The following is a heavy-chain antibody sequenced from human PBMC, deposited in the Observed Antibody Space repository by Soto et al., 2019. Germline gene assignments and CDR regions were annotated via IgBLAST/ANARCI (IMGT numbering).Heavy chain of an antibody. V-gene: IGHV3-23*01. Sequence: PGGSLRLSCAASGFTFSSYAMSWVRQAPGKGLEWVSAISGSGGSTYYADSVKGRFTISRDNSKNTLYLQMNSLRAEDTAVYYCAKDTMIVVVPIDAFDIWGQGTMVTVSS. J-gene: IGHJ3*02. D-gene: IGHD3-22*01. CDR2: ISGSGGST. CDR1: GFTFSSYA. CDR3: AKDTMIVVVPIDAFDI.